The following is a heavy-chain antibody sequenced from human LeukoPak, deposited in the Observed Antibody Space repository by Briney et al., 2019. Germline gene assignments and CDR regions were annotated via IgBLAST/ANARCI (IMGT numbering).Heavy chain of an antibody. CDR3: ARVGTTVTKGSRYYFDY. CDR1: GYTFTSYG. D-gene: IGHD4-17*01. V-gene: IGHV1-18*01. Sequence: GASVKVSCKASGYTFTSYGISWVRQAPGQGLEWMGWISAYNGNANYAQKLQGRVTMTTDTSTSTAYMELRSLRSDDTAVYYCARVGTTVTKGSRYYFDYWGQGTLVTVSS. J-gene: IGHJ4*02. CDR2: ISAYNGNA.